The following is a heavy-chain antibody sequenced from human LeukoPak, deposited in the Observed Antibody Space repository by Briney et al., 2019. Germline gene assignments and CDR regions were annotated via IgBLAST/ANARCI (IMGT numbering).Heavy chain of an antibody. CDR2: IYTSGST. Sequence: SETLSLTCTVSGGSIRSGSYYWNWIRQPAGKGLEWIGRIYTSGSTNYNPSLKSRVTISIDTSKKQFSLNMSSVTAADTAVYYCARAQSSGWYEGFDNWGQGTLVTVSS. V-gene: IGHV4-61*02. CDR1: GGSIRSGSYY. J-gene: IGHJ4*02. CDR3: ARAQSSGWYEGFDN. D-gene: IGHD6-19*01.